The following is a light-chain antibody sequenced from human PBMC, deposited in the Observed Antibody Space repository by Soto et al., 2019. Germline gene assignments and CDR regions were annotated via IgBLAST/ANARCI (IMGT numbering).Light chain of an antibody. Sequence: QSVLTQPVSVSGSPGQSITISCTGTSSDVGGYNYVSWYQHHPGKAPKLVLYDVSNRPSGVSNRFSGSKSGNTASLTISGLQPEDEADYYCSSYTSSSTHDVFGTGTKLTVL. CDR1: SSDVGGYNY. CDR2: DVS. CDR3: SSYTSSSTHDV. V-gene: IGLV2-14*03. J-gene: IGLJ1*01.